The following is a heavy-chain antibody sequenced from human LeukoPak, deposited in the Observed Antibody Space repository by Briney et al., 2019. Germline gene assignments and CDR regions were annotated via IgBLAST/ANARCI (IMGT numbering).Heavy chain of an antibody. V-gene: IGHV4-34*01. CDR2: INHSGST. J-gene: IGHJ4*02. CDR3: AKYCSGGNCYSGLY. CDR1: GGSFSGYY. Sequence: SETLSLTCAVYGGSFSGYYWSWIRQPPGKGLEWIGEINHSGSTNYNPSLKSRVTISVDTSKNQFSLKLSSVTAADTAVYYCAKYCSGGNCYSGLYWGQGTLVTVSS. D-gene: IGHD2-15*01.